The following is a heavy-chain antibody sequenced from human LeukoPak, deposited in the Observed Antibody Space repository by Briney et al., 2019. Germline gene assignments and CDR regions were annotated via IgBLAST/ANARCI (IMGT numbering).Heavy chain of an antibody. D-gene: IGHD3-10*01. CDR3: ARGTRGLGFGMDV. V-gene: IGHV4-34*01. J-gene: IGHJ6*02. Sequence: SETLSLTCAVYGGSFSGYYWSWIRQPPGKGLAWIGEINHSGSTNYNPSLKSRVTISVDTSKNQFSLKLSSVTAADTAVYYCARGTRGLGFGMDVWGQGTTVTVSS. CDR2: INHSGST. CDR1: GGSFSGYY.